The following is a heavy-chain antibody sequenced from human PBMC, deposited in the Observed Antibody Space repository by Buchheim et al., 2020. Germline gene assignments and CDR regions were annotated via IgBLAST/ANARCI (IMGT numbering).Heavy chain of an antibody. CDR2: ISSSGSTI. CDR1: GFTFSSYE. Sequence: EVQLVESGGGLVQPGGSLRLSCAASGFTFSSYEMNWVRQAPGKGLEWVSYISSSGSTIYYADSVKGRFTISRDNAKNSMYLQMNSLRAEDTAVYYCARDVKDTAMVRAFDIWGQGT. J-gene: IGHJ3*02. D-gene: IGHD5-18*01. V-gene: IGHV3-48*03. CDR3: ARDVKDTAMVRAFDI.